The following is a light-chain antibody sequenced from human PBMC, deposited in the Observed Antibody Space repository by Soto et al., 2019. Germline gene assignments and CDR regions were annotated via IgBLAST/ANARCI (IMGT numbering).Light chain of an antibody. CDR2: DAS. CDR3: QHYDKLPFG. CDR1: QDITNY. V-gene: IGKV1-33*01. Sequence: DIQMSQSPSSLSASVGDGVTITCQASQDITNYLNWYQHKPGKPPKLLIYDASHLETGFPSRFSGSGSGAAFTFTISSLQPEDIATYYCQHYDKLPFGFGGGTKVEIK. J-gene: IGKJ4*01.